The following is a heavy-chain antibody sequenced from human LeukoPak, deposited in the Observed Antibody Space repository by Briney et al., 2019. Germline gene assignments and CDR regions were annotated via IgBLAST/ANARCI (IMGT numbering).Heavy chain of an antibody. V-gene: IGHV3-30-3*01. CDR2: ISYDGNND. Sequence: PGGSLRLSCAASGFTFSSHAMHWVRQAPGKGLEWVAAISYDGNNDYYADSVKGRFTISRDNSKNTLYLQMNSLRAEDTAVYYCARDARTTVTLLDYWGQGTLVTVSS. CDR1: GFTFSSHA. D-gene: IGHD4-17*01. CDR3: ARDARTTVTLLDY. J-gene: IGHJ4*02.